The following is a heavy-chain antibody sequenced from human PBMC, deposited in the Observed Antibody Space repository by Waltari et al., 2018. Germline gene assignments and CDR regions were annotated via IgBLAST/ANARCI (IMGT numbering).Heavy chain of an antibody. V-gene: IGHV4-34*01. CDR1: GGSFSGYY. CDR2: INHSGST. Sequence: QVQLQQWGAGLLKPSETLSLTCAVYGGSFSGYYWSWIRQPPGKGLEWIGEINHSGSTNSNPSLKSRVTISVDTSKNQFALKLSSVTAADTAVYYCARVSITMVRGVAYYYYGMDVWGQGTTVTVSS. D-gene: IGHD3-10*01. J-gene: IGHJ6*02. CDR3: ARVSITMVRGVAYYYYGMDV.